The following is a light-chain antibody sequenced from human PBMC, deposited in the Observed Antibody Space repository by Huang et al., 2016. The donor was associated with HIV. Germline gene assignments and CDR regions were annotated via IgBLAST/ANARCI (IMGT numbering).Light chain of an antibody. V-gene: IGKV1-33*01. CDR1: QDFSNY. Sequence: DIQMTQSPSSLSASVGDRVTITCQASQDFSNYLNWYQQKPGKAPKLVIYDASNLETGVSSRFSGSGSGTDFTFTISSLQPEDIATYYCQQYDNLPRFTFGPGTKVDIK. CDR2: DAS. J-gene: IGKJ3*01. CDR3: QQYDNLPRFT.